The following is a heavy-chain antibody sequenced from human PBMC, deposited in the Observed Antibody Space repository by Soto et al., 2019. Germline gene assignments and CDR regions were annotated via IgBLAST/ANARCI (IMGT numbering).Heavy chain of an antibody. CDR1: GYTFTSYG. Sequence: ASVKVSCKASGYTFTSYGISWVRQAPGQGPEWMGWISAYNGNANYAQKLQGRVTMTTDTSTSTAYMELRSLRSDDTAVYYCARSGCSSTSCPAVPYDYWGQGTLVTVSS. CDR3: ARSGCSSTSCPAVPYDY. D-gene: IGHD2-2*01. CDR2: ISAYNGNA. V-gene: IGHV1-18*01. J-gene: IGHJ4*02.